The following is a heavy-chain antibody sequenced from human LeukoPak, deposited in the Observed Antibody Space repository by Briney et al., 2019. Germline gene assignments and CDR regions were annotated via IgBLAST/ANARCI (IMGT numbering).Heavy chain of an antibody. V-gene: IGHV1-46*04. J-gene: IGHJ4*02. CDR1: GGTFSSYA. CDR2: IIPSGDTT. D-gene: IGHD6-13*01. CDR3: ARDGSKWNFDY. Sequence: ASVKVSCKASGGTFSSYAINWVRQAPGQGLEWMGRIIPSGDTTHYAQKLQGRVSITRDTSTSTVYMVLSSLTSEDTAVYYCARDGSKWNFDYWGQGTLVTVSS.